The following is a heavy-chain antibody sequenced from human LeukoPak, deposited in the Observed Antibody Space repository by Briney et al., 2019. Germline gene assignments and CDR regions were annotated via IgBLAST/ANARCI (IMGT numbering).Heavy chain of an antibody. Sequence: PSETLSRTCTVSGGSISSSSYYWGWIRQPPGKGLEWIGSIYYSGSTYYNPSLKSRVTISVDTSKNQFSLKLSSVTAADTAVYYCARRAAAGGDWFDPWGQGTLVTVSP. D-gene: IGHD6-13*01. CDR1: GGSISSSSYY. V-gene: IGHV4-39*01. CDR3: ARRAAAGGDWFDP. CDR2: IYYSGST. J-gene: IGHJ5*02.